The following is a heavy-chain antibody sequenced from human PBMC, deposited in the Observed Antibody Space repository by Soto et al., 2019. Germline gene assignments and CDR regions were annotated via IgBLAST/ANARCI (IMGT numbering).Heavy chain of an antibody. CDR2: INPSGGST. CDR1: GYTFTSYY. V-gene: IGHV1-46*01. J-gene: IGHJ3*02. D-gene: IGHD3-22*01. Sequence: ASVKVSCKASGYTFTSYYMHWVRQAPGQGLEWMGIINPSGGSTSYAQKFQGRVTMTRDTSTSTVYMELSSLRSEDTAVYYCARAGRELITMIVAGPGRGAFDIWGQGTMVTVSS. CDR3: ARAGRELITMIVAGPGRGAFDI.